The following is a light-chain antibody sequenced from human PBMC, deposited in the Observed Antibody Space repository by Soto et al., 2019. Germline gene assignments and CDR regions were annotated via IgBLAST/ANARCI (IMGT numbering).Light chain of an antibody. CDR2: GSS. J-gene: IGLJ1*01. CDR3: QSYDSSLSGFYV. Sequence: QSVLTQPPSVSGAPGQRVTISCTGSSSNIGAGYDVHWYQQLPGTAPKLLIYGSSNRPSGVPDRFSGSKSGTSASLAITGLRAEDEADYYCQSYDSSLSGFYVFGTGTKLTVL. CDR1: SSNIGAGYD. V-gene: IGLV1-40*01.